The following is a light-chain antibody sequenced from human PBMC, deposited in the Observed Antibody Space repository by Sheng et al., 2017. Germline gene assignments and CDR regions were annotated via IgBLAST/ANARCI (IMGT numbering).Light chain of an antibody. CDR2: EVV. J-gene: IGLJ2*01. CDR3: SSYAGRATVV. Sequence: QSALTQPASVSGSPGQSITISCIGTNSDVASYDLVSWYQHHPGKAPKVIIFEVVKRPLGVSTRFSGSKSGVTASLTISGLRPEDEADYFCSSYAGRATVVFGGGTKLTVL. V-gene: IGLV2-23*02. CDR1: NSDVASYDL.